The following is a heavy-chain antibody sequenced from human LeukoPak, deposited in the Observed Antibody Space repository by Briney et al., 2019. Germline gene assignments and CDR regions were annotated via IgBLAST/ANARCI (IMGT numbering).Heavy chain of an antibody. Sequence: PSETLSLTCTVSGGSISSSSYYWGWIRQPPGKGLEWIGSIYYSGSTYYNPSLKSRVTISVDTSKNQFSLKLSSVTAADTAVYYCARHDSDSPKGFDYWGQGTLVTVSS. CDR1: GGSISSSSYY. D-gene: IGHD2-21*01. V-gene: IGHV4-39*01. J-gene: IGHJ4*02. CDR3: ARHDSDSPKGFDY. CDR2: IYYSGST.